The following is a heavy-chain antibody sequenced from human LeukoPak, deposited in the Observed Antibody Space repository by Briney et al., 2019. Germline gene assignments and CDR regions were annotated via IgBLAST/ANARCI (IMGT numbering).Heavy chain of an antibody. V-gene: IGHV3-49*03. CDR1: GFTFGDYA. CDR3: TRDGHYDSSGYPFDY. CDR2: IRSKAYGGTT. Sequence: GGSLRLSCTASGFTFGDYAMSWFRQAPGKGLEWVGFIRSKAYGGTTEYAASVKGRFTISRDDSKSIAYLQMNSLKTEDTAVYYCTRDGHYDSSGYPFDYWGQGTLVTVSS. D-gene: IGHD3-22*01. J-gene: IGHJ4*02.